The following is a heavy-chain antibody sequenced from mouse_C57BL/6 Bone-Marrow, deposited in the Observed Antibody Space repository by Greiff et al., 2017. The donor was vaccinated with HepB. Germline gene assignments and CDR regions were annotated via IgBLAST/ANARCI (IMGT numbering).Heavy chain of an antibody. Sequence: VKLQESGPGLVQPSQSLSITCTVSGFSLTSYGVHWVRQSPGKGLEWLGVIWSGGSTDYNAAFISRLSISKDNSKSQVFFKMNSLQADDTAIYYCARDYYSNFAWFAYWGQGTLVTVSA. D-gene: IGHD2-5*01. CDR3: ARDYYSNFAWFAY. V-gene: IGHV2-2*01. CDR2: IWSGGST. J-gene: IGHJ3*01. CDR1: GFSLTSYG.